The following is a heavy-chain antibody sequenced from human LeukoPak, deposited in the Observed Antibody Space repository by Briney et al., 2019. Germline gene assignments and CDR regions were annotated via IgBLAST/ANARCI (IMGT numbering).Heavy chain of an antibody. CDR3: ARVAEPEGAIDY. CDR1: GGSISSYY. V-gene: IGHV4-59*08. Sequence: PSETLSLTCTVSGGSISSYYWSWIRQPPGKGLEWIGYIYYSGSTNYNPSLKSRVTISVDTSKNQFSLKLSSVTAADTAVYYCARVAEPEGAIDYWGQGTLVTVSS. J-gene: IGHJ4*02. D-gene: IGHD6-13*01. CDR2: IYYSGST.